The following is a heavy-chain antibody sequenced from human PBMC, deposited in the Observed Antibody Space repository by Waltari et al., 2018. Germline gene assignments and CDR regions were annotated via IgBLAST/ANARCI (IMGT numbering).Heavy chain of an antibody. CDR1: GDSISNGRSH. Sequence: QVQLQESGPGLVKPSQTLSLTCTVSGDSISNGRSHWSWIRQPAGKGLEGIGRIYNRVAVNYTPSPKSRVTISIDTSKNQFSLDLRSVTAADTAIYYCAREEGRYYNFWNGYYAFDNWGQGTLVTVSS. J-gene: IGHJ4*02. V-gene: IGHV4-61*02. CDR2: IYNRVAV. D-gene: IGHD3-3*01. CDR3: AREEGRYYNFWNGYYAFDN.